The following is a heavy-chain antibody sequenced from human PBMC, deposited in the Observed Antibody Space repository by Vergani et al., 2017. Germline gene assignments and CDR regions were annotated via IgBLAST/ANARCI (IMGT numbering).Heavy chain of an antibody. Sequence: EVELVESGGGLVQPGGSLRLSCAASGFTFNEYWMHWARQVPGKGLVWVSGMNGDGDTISYADSVKGRFTISRDNAKNTLFLQMNSLRAEDTAVYYCAREGYCTNGVCFTLFDVWGQGALVTVSS. CDR1: GFTFNEYW. J-gene: IGHJ4*02. V-gene: IGHV3-74*01. CDR3: AREGYCTNGVCFTLFDV. CDR2: MNGDGDTI. D-gene: IGHD2-8*01.